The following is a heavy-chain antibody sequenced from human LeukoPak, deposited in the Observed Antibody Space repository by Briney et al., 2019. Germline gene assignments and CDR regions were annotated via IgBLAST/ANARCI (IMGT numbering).Heavy chain of an antibody. CDR2: INPDTGGP. D-gene: IGHD3-10*01. Sequence: ASVKVSCKASGYTFTGHYIHWVRQAPGQGLEWMGWINPDTGGPNYAPKFQGRVTMTRDTSITTAYMELTSLRSDDMAVYYCARDPSYYYGSGSSYYYYYMDVWGKGTTVTVSS. V-gene: IGHV1-2*02. CDR1: GYTFTGHY. J-gene: IGHJ6*03. CDR3: ARDPSYYYGSGSSYYYYYMDV.